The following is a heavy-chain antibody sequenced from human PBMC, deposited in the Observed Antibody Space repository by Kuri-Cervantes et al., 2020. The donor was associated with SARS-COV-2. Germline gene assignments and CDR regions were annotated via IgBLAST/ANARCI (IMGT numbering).Heavy chain of an antibody. J-gene: IGHJ6*03. CDR3: ARGVFITNPPSYYYYMDV. CDR2: INPNSGGT. Sequence: ASVKVSCKASGYTFTGYYMHWVRQAPGQGLEWMGWINPNSGGTNYAQKFQGRVTMTRDTSISTAYMELSRLRSDDTAVDYCARGVFITNPPSYYYYMDVWGKGTTVTVSS. D-gene: IGHD3-3*01. V-gene: IGHV1-2*02. CDR1: GYTFTGYY.